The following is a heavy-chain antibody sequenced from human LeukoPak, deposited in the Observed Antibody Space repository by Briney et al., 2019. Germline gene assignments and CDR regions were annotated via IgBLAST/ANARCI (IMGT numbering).Heavy chain of an antibody. J-gene: IGHJ4*02. CDR2: INPNSGGT. CDR3: ARDLRRATAILFDY. CDR1: GYTFTGYY. D-gene: IGHD2-21*02. V-gene: IGHV1-2*02. Sequence: ASVKVSCKASGYTFTGYYMHWVRQAPGQGLEWMGWINPNSGGTNYAQKFQDRVTMTRDTSISTVYMELSRLRSDDTAVYYCARDLRRATAILFDYWGQGTLVTVSS.